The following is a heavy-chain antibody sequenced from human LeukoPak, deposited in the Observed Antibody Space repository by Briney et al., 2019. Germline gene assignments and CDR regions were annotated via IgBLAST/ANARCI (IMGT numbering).Heavy chain of an antibody. V-gene: IGHV1-46*03. Sequence: GPSVEVSRKASVYTLTSHYMHWARQPPGQGLECMGIINHSGGSTSYAQKFQGRVTMTRDTYTSTVYMELSNLRSEDTAVYYCARGRSTVTTGWFDPWGEGSLVTVSS. D-gene: IGHD4-11*01. J-gene: IGHJ5*02. CDR3: ARGRSTVTTGWFDP. CDR1: VYTLTSHY. CDR2: INHSGGST.